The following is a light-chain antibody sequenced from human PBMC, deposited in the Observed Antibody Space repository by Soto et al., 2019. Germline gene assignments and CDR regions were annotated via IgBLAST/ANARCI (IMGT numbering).Light chain of an antibody. CDR1: SSDVGAFNY. Sequence: SVLTQPASVSGSPGQSITISCTGTSSDVGAFNYVSWYQQHPGKAPRLMIYDVSNRPSGVSNRFSGSKSGNTASLTISGLQAEDEADYYCSSYRHSRTVVFGGGTKLTVL. V-gene: IGLV2-14*01. J-gene: IGLJ2*01. CDR3: SSYRHSRTVV. CDR2: DVS.